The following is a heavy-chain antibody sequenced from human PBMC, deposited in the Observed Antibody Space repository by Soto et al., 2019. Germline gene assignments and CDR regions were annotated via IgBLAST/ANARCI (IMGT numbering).Heavy chain of an antibody. D-gene: IGHD3-22*01. V-gene: IGHV3-23*01. CDR2: ISSSGTST. J-gene: IGHJ4*02. Sequence: GGSLPLSCAVSGFTISRYAMSSVRQAPGKGQEWVSAISSSGTSTYYADSVKGRFNLSRDNSKTTLNLQINSLRAEDTAVYYCAKGSSGSRPYYFDNWGQGTQVTVSS. CDR3: AKGSSGSRPYYFDN. CDR1: GFTISRYA.